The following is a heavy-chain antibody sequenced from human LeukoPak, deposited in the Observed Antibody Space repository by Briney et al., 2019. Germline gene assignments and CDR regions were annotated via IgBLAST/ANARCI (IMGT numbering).Heavy chain of an antibody. CDR3: ARAHIVVVTAMGDAFDI. CDR1: GFTLSNYV. D-gene: IGHD2-21*02. J-gene: IGHJ3*02. V-gene: IGHV3-23*01. CDR2: ISGSGGST. Sequence: GGSLRLSCVASGFTLSNYVMSWVRQAPGKGLEWVSAISGSGGSTYYADSVKGRFTISRDNAKNSLYLQMNSLRAEDTAVYYCARAHIVVVTAMGDAFDIWGQGTMVTVSS.